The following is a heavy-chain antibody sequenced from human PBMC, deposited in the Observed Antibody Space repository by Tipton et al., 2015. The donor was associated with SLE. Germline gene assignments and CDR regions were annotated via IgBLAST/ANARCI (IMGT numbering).Heavy chain of an antibody. Sequence: TLSLTCAVSGGSISSGGYSWSWIRQPPGKGLEWIGYIYYSGSTNHNPSLKSRVTISVDTSKNQFSLKLSSVTAADTAVYYCARVRSGGSRTAFDIWGQGTMVTVSS. CDR1: GGSISSGGYS. J-gene: IGHJ3*02. CDR3: ARVRSGGSRTAFDI. D-gene: IGHD2-15*01. CDR2: IYYSGST. V-gene: IGHV4-61*08.